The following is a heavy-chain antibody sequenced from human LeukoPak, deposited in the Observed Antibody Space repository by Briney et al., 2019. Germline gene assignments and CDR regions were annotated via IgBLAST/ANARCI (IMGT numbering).Heavy chain of an antibody. CDR3: ARAHQPDHGSGNITPYYYYYYMDV. CDR1: GGSFSGYS. Sequence: SETLSLTCAVYGGSFSGYSWSWIRQPPGKGLEWIGGINHSGSTNYNPSLKSRVTISVDTSKNQFSLKLDSVTAADTAMYYCARAHQPDHGSGNITPYYYYYYMDVWGKGTTVTVSS. D-gene: IGHD3-10*01. CDR2: INHSGST. J-gene: IGHJ6*03. V-gene: IGHV4-34*01.